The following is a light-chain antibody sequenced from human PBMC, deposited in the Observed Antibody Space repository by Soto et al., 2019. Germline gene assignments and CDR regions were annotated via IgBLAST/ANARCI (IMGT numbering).Light chain of an antibody. Sequence: EVVLTQSPGTLSLSPGERATLSCRASQNIRGNELAWYQQKPGQAPRPLSYRGSRRATGIPDRFSGRGSGTDCTLTISRLEPEDFAVYYCQDYGTSAPWTFGQGTKVEIK. CDR2: RGS. J-gene: IGKJ1*01. CDR3: QDYGTSAPWT. V-gene: IGKV3-20*01. CDR1: QNIRGNE.